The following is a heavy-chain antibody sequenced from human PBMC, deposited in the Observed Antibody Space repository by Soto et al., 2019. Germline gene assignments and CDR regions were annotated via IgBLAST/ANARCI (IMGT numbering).Heavy chain of an antibody. D-gene: IGHD3-3*01. CDR1: GGSVSSGSYY. V-gene: IGHV4-61*01. CDR2: IYYSGST. J-gene: IGHJ5*02. Sequence: ASETLSLTCTVSGGSVSSGSYYWSWIRQPPGKGLEWIGYIYYSGSTNYNPSLKSRVTISVDTSKNQFSLKLSSVTAADTAVYYCAREAPYYDFWSGAPFDPWGQGTLVTVSS. CDR3: AREAPYYDFWSGAPFDP.